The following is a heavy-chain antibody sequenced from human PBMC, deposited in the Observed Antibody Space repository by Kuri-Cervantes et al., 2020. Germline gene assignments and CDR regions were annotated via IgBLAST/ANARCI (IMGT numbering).Heavy chain of an antibody. J-gene: IGHJ4*02. CDR3: ARGPMITFGGVNAN. CDR2: IYYSGST. D-gene: IGHD3-16*01. CDR1: GGSISSYY. Sequence: GSLRLSCTVSGGSISSYYWNWIRQPPGKGLEWIGYIYYSGSTNYNPSLKSRVTISVDTSKNQFSLKLSSVTAADTAVYYCARGPMITFGGVNANWGQGTLVTVSS. V-gene: IGHV4-59*01.